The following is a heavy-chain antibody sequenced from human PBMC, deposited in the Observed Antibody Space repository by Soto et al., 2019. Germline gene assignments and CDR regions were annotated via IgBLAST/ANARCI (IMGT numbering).Heavy chain of an antibody. V-gene: IGHV2-5*02. CDR3: AHRSLYELFVY. CDR1: GFSLNTRGVG. D-gene: IGHD1-7*01. J-gene: IGHJ4*02. CDR2: GYWDDDK. Sequence: QITLKESGPTLVKPTQTLTLTCTFSGFSLNTRGVGVGWIRQPPGKALEWLAFGYWDDDKRYSPSLKNRVTINKDNSKSQVVLTMTNVDPVDTATYYCAHRSLYELFVYWGQGTLVTVSS.